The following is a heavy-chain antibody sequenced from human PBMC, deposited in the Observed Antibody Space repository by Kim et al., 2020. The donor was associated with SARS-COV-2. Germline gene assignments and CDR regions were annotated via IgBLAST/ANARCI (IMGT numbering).Heavy chain of an antibody. J-gene: IGHJ6*02. CDR2: ISSSSSSYI. CDR3: ARGIGTSSCYSTNCYYYGMDV. Sequence: GGSLRLSCAASGFTFSSYSMNWVRQAPGKGLEWVSSISSSSSSYIYYADSVKGRFTISRDNAKNSLYLQMNSLRAEDTAVYYCARGIGTSSCYSTNCYYYGMDVWGQGTTVTVSS. D-gene: IGHD2-15*01. V-gene: IGHV3-21*01. CDR1: GFTFSSYS.